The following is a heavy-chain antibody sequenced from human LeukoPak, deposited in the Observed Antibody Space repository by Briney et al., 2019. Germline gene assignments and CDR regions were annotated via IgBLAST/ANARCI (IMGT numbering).Heavy chain of an antibody. V-gene: IGHV4-39*07. CDR2: IYYSGNT. CDR3: ARDWSGKGDLFDY. Sequence: PSETLSLTCAVSGGSISSSSYHWGWIRQPPGKGLEWIGSIYYSGNTYYNPSLKSPVTISVDTSKNQFSLKLSSVTAADTAVSYCARDWSGKGDLFDYWGQGTLVTVSS. CDR1: GGSISSSSYH. D-gene: IGHD1-14*01. J-gene: IGHJ4*02.